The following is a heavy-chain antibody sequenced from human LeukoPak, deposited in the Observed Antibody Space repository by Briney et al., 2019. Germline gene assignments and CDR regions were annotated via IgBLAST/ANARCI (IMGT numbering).Heavy chain of an antibody. J-gene: IGHJ6*03. Sequence: PSETLSLTCTVSGDSITSFYWSWIRQSPGKGLEWIGYFYYSRGTTYNPSLRSRATISAGTSQNQFSLKLRSVTAADTAVYYCARAISAWSYFYYMDVWGKGTTVTVSS. CDR3: ARAISAWSYFYYMDV. CDR2: FYYSRGT. V-gene: IGHV4-59*01. CDR1: GDSITSFY. D-gene: IGHD6-19*01.